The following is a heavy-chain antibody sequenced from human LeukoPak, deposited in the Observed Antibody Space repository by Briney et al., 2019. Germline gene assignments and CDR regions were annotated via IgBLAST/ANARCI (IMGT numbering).Heavy chain of an antibody. D-gene: IGHD3-22*01. CDR1: GFTFSSYP. CDR2: ISYDGSNK. CDR3: AKVSSDYYPATSDY. Sequence: PGGSLRLSCAASGFTFSSYPMHWVRQAPGKGLEWVALISYDGSNKYYADSVKGRFTISRDNSKNTLYLQMNSLRAEDTAIYYCAKVSSDYYPATSDYWGQGTLVTVSS. V-gene: IGHV3-30*04. J-gene: IGHJ4*02.